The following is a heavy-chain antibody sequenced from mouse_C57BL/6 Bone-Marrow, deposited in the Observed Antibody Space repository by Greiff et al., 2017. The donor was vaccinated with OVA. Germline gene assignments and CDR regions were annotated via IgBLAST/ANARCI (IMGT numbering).Heavy chain of an antibody. CDR1: GYTFTSYW. CDR2: IHPNSGST. V-gene: IGHV1-64*01. Sequence: VQLQQPGAELVKPGASVKLSCKASGYTFTSYWMHWVKQRPGQGLEWIGMIHPNSGSTNYNEKFKSKATLTVDKSSSTAYMQLSSLTSEDSAVYYCVYYYGSSYRYFDVWGTGTTVTVSS. CDR3: VYYYGSSYRYFDV. J-gene: IGHJ1*03. D-gene: IGHD1-1*01.